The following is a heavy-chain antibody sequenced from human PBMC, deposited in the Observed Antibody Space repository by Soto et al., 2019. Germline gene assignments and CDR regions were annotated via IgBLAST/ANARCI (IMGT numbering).Heavy chain of an antibody. CDR3: ARDSPLGVWFLSGLYGMDV. CDR2: ISYDGSNK. J-gene: IGHJ6*02. D-gene: IGHD3-10*01. Sequence: RVRKNPGKGLEWVAVISYDGSNKYYADSVKGRFTISRANSKNTLYLQMNSLRAEDTAVYYCARDSPLGVWFLSGLYGMDVWGQGMTVTV. V-gene: IGHV3-30-3*01.